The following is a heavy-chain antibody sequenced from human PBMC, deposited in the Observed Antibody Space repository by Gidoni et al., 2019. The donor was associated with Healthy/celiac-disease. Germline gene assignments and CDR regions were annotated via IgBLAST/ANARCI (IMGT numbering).Heavy chain of an antibody. CDR2: ISGSGGST. Sequence: EVQLLESGGGLVQPGGSLRLSCAASGFTFSSYAMSWVRQAPGKGLEWVSAISGSGGSTYYADSVKGRFTIARDNSKNTLYLQMNSLRAEDTAVYYCAKTLWFGESRDYWGQGTLVTVSS. D-gene: IGHD3-10*01. J-gene: IGHJ4*02. CDR1: GFTFSSYA. CDR3: AKTLWFGESRDY. V-gene: IGHV3-23*01.